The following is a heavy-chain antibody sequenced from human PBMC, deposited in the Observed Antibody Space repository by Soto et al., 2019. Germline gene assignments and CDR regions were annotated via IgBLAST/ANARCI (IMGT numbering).Heavy chain of an antibody. CDR2: INPNSGGT. V-gene: IGHV1-2*04. CDR3: AREYYDSSGYYPAVFAY. J-gene: IGHJ4*02. CDR1: GYTFTGYY. D-gene: IGHD3-22*01. Sequence: ASVKVSCKASGYTFTGYYMHWVRQAPGQGLEWMGWINPNSGGTNYAQKFQGWVTMTRDTSISTAYMELSRLRSDDTAVYYCAREYYDSSGYYPAVFAYWGQGTLVTVSS.